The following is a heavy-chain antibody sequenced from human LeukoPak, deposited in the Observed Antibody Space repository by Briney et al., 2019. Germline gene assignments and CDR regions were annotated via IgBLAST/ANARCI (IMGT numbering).Heavy chain of an antibody. J-gene: IGHJ4*02. D-gene: IGHD4-23*01. V-gene: IGHV3-30-3*01. CDR3: ATTGLVTLFDY. Sequence: PGGSLRLSCVASGFSLSNFQMYWVRQAPGKGLEWVSIISLDGSTEFYADSVKGRFTISRDNSKNTLYLQMNSLRAEDTAVYYCATTGLVTLFDYWGQGTLVTVSS. CDR1: GFSLSNFQ. CDR2: ISLDGSTE.